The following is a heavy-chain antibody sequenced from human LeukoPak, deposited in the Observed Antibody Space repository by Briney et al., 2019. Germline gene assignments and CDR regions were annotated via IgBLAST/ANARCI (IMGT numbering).Heavy chain of an antibody. V-gene: IGHV4-39*01. CDR1: GGSISSGDYY. CDR2: IYYSGST. J-gene: IGHJ6*02. Sequence: PSQTLSLTCTVSGGSISSGDYYWGWIRQPPGKGLEWIGSIYYSGSTYYNPSLKSRVTISVDTSKNQFSLKLSSVTAADTAVYYCARHRGSRSDVPYYDFWSGYYYYYGMDVWGQGTTVTVSS. D-gene: IGHD3-3*01. CDR3: ARHRGSRSDVPYYDFWSGYYYYYGMDV.